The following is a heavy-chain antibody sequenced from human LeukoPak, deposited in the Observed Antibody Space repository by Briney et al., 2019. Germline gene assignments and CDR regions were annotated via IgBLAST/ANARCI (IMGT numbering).Heavy chain of an antibody. CDR3: ARGRWFSAGIAARLPTYNWFDP. CDR1: GGSIRSSYYY. J-gene: IGHJ5*02. Sequence: SETLSLTCTVSGGSIRSSYYYWGWIRQPPGKGLEWIGSIYDSGSTYYNPSLKSRVTISVDTSKNQFSLKLNSVTAADTAVYYCARGRWFSAGIAARLPTYNWFDPWGQGTLVTVSS. D-gene: IGHD6-6*01. V-gene: IGHV4-39*01. CDR2: IYDSGST.